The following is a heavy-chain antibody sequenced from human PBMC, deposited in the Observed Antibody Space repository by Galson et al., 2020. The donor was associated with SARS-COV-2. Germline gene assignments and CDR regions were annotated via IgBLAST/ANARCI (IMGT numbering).Heavy chain of an antibody. CDR2: ISPTGGTT. V-gene: IGHV3-23*01. CDR1: EFTFTNYA. J-gene: IGHJ4*02. Sequence: GGSLRLSCAASEFTFTNYAMTWVRQAPGKGLEWVSSISPTGGTTYYSDSVKGRFTVSRDNSKNTLYLLMNNLRAEDTALYYCAKDRLQLATTPPYYFDNWGQGTLVTVSS. CDR3: AKDRLQLATTPPYYFDN. D-gene: IGHD5-12*01.